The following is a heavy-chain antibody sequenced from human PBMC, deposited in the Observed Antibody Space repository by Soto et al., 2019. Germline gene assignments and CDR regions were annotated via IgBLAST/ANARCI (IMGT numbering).Heavy chain of an antibody. V-gene: IGHV3-74*01. D-gene: IGHD2-8*01. CDR2: INRDGSRT. CDR1: GFISSSYW. J-gene: IGHJ4*02. Sequence: EVQLVESGGNVLQPGGSLRLSCAASGFISSSYWMHWVRHAPGKGLVWVSRINRDGSRTDYADSVKGRFAVSRDNAKNTVLLQMNSLRAEDTAVDYCARGVNGYYYVDYWGQGTLVTVSS. CDR3: ARGVNGYYYVDY.